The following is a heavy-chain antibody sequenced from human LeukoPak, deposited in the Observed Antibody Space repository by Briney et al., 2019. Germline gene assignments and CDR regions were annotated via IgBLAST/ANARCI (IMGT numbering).Heavy chain of an antibody. CDR2: INHSGST. CDR1: GGSISGSSYY. CDR3: ARRWFSVVVAASNWFDP. J-gene: IGHJ5*02. Sequence: SETLSLTCTVSGGSISGSSYYWSWIRQPPGKGLEWIGEINHSGSTNYNPSLKSRVTISVDTSKNQFSLKLSSVTAADTAVYYCARRWFSVVVAASNWFDPWGQGTLVTVSS. V-gene: IGHV4-39*07. D-gene: IGHD2-15*01.